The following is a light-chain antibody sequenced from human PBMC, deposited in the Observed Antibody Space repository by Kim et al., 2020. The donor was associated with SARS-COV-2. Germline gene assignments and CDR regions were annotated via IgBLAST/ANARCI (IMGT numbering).Light chain of an antibody. CDR3: SSYAGSSVV. CDR2: EVS. V-gene: IGLV2-8*01. CDR1: SSDVGGYNS. J-gene: IGLJ2*01. Sequence: PGQSATIACTGTSSDVGGYNSVSWYQQYPGKAPKLMIHEVSKRPSGVPDRFSGSKSGNTASLTVSGLQAEDEADYYCSSYAGSSVVFGGGTQLTVL.